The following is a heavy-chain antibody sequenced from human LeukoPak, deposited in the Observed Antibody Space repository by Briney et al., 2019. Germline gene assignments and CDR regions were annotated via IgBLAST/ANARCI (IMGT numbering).Heavy chain of an antibody. CDR1: GFTFSSYE. CDR2: ISSSGSTI. J-gene: IGHJ4*02. V-gene: IGHV3-48*03. CDR3: ARYGGTIDY. D-gene: IGHD2-15*01. Sequence: TGGSLRLSCAASGFTFSSYEMNLVRQAPGKGLEWVSYISSSGSTIYYADSVKGRFTISRDNAKNSLYLQMNSLRAEDTAVYYCARYGGTIDYWGQGTLVTVSS.